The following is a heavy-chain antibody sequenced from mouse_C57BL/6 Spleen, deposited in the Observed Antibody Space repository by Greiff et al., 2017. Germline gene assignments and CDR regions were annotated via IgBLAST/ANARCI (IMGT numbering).Heavy chain of an antibody. D-gene: IGHD3-2*02. J-gene: IGHJ2*01. CDR1: GYTFTSYG. CDR3: ASDSSGYFDY. V-gene: IGHV1-81*01. Sequence: VMLVESGAELARPGASVKLSCKASGYTFTSYGISWVKQRTGQGLEWIGEIYPRSGNTYYNEKFKGKATLTADKSSSTAYMELRSLTSEDSAVYFCASDSSGYFDYWGQGTTLTVSS. CDR2: IYPRSGNT.